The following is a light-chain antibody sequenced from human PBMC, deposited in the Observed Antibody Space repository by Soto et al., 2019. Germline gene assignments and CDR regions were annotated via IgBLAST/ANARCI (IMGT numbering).Light chain of an antibody. CDR1: NSNIGAGSG. V-gene: IGLV1-40*01. CDR2: ANT. J-gene: IGLJ2*01. CDR3: HSFDSSLTGLI. Sequence: QSVLTQPPSVSGAPGQGVTISCTGNNSNIGAGSGVNWYQQFPNRAPKLLIYANTHRPSGVPDRFSGSTSATSASLAITGLQTQDEADYYCHSFDSSLTGLIFGGGTKLTVL.